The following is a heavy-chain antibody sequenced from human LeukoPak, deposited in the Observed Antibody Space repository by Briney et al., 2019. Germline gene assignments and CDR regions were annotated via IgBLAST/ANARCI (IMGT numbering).Heavy chain of an antibody. J-gene: IGHJ4*02. CDR2: ISAYNGNT. CDR3: ARVGPWYGSGSYYFN. CDR1: GYTFTSYG. V-gene: IGHV1-18*01. D-gene: IGHD3-10*01. Sequence: ASVEVSCKASGYTFTSYGISWVRQAPGQGLEWMGWISAYNGNTNYAQKLQGRVTMTTDTSTSTAYMELRSLRSDDTAVYYCARVGPWYGSGSYYFNWCQGTLVTVSS.